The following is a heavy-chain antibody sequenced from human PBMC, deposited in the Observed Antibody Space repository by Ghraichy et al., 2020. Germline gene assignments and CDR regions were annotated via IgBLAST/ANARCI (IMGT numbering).Heavy chain of an antibody. V-gene: IGHV4-4*07. Sequence: SETLSLTCTVSGGSISSYYWSWIRQPAGKGLEWIGRIYTSGSTNYNPSLKSRVTMSVDTSKNQFSLKLSSVTAADTAVYYCAAHFLGYCSSTSCLEYAFDIWGQGTMVTVSS. J-gene: IGHJ3*02. CDR3: AAHFLGYCSSTSCLEYAFDI. CDR1: GGSISSYY. CDR2: IYTSGST. D-gene: IGHD2-2*01.